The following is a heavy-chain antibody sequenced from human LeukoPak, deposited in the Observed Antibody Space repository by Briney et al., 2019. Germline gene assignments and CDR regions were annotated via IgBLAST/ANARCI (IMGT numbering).Heavy chain of an antibody. J-gene: IGHJ2*01. CDR3: ARGHGGYSSGWYELNANRWYFDL. CDR2: ISWNSGSI. Sequence: GGSLRLSCAGSGFIFNNYAMHWVRQPPGKGLEWVSGISWNSGSIDYADSVKGRFTISRDNAKNSLYLQMNSLRAEDTAVYYCARGHGGYSSGWYELNANRWYFDLWGRGTLVTVSS. CDR1: GFIFNNYA. D-gene: IGHD6-19*01. V-gene: IGHV3-9*01.